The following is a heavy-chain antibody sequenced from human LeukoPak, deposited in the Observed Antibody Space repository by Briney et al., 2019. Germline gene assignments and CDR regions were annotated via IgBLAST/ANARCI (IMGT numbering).Heavy chain of an antibody. J-gene: IGHJ4*02. CDR3: ARDLTGDYVFDY. Sequence: GASVKVSCKASGYTFTDDYVHWVRQAPGQGLEWMGLINPSGSSTSYAQKFQGRVTMTTDTSTSTAYMEVRSLRSDDTAVYYCARDLTGDYVFDYWGQGTLVTVSS. D-gene: IGHD4-17*01. CDR1: GYTFTDDY. CDR2: INPSGSST. V-gene: IGHV1-46*01.